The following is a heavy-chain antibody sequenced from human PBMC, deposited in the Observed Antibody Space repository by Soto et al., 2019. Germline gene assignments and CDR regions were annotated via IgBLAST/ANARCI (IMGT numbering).Heavy chain of an antibody. CDR1: GFTFSSSR. Sequence: GGSLRLSCAASGFTFSSSRMHWVHQVPGKGLVWVSHIKGDGSDISYAESVKGRFTVSRDNARDTLYLQMNNLRAEDTALYYCSTLGGPHLESRDYWGQGTLVTVSS. CDR3: STLGGPHLESRDY. V-gene: IGHV3-74*01. CDR2: IKGDGSDI. J-gene: IGHJ4*02. D-gene: IGHD1-1*01.